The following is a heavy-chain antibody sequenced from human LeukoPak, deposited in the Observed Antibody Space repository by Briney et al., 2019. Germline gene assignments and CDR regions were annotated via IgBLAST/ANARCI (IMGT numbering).Heavy chain of an antibody. CDR2: INPNGRGT. CDR3: ARGSSTVTTKDYFDP. CDR1: GFTFSSYW. V-gene: IGHV3-74*01. J-gene: IGHJ5*02. D-gene: IGHD4-17*01. Sequence: GGSLRLSCAASGFTFSSYWMHWVRQVPGKGLVWVARINPNGRGTSYGDSVEGRFTISRDNAENTLYLEMNSLRDDDTAVYYCARGSSTVTTKDYFDPWGQGTQATVSS.